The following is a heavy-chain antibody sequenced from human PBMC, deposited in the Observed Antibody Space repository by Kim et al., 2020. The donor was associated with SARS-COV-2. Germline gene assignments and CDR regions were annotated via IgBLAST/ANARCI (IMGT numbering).Heavy chain of an antibody. D-gene: IGHD2-21*01. V-gene: IGHV4-34*13. J-gene: IGHJ4*02. CDR3: ARESRRCGGDCYYFDY. Sequence: SLKSRVTISVDPSKNRFSLKLSSVTAADTAVYYCARESRRCGGDCYYFDYWGQGTLVTVSS.